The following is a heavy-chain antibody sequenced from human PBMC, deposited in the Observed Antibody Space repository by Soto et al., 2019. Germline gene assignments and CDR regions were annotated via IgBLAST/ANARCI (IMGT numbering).Heavy chain of an antibody. CDR2: FDPEDGET. CDR1: GYTLTELS. J-gene: IGHJ4*02. Sequence: ASVKVSCKVSGYTLTELSMHCVRQAPGKGLEWMGGFDPEDGETIYAQKFQGRVTMTEDTSTDTAYMELSSLRSEDTAVYYCATGIRFDNTYYYDSSGYRPFDYWGQGTLVTVSS. V-gene: IGHV1-24*01. D-gene: IGHD3-22*01. CDR3: ATGIRFDNTYYYDSSGYRPFDY.